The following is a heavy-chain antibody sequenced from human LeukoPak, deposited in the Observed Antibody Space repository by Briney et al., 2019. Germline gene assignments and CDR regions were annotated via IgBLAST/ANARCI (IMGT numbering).Heavy chain of an antibody. D-gene: IGHD6-13*01. CDR1: GFLFDNYR. V-gene: IGHV3-48*01. J-gene: IGHJ6*02. CDR3: ARHSFSSSWYDGMDV. CDR2: ITSGDDTV. Sequence: GGSLRLSCAASGFLFDNYRMNWVRQAPGKGLEWISHITSGDDTVYYADSVKGRFTISRDNSKNTVYLQMNSLRAEDTAVYYCARHSFSSSWYDGMDVWGQGTTVTVSS.